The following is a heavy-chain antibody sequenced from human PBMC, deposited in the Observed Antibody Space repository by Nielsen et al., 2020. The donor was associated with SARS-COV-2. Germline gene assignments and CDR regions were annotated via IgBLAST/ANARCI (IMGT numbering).Heavy chain of an antibody. Sequence: GGSLRLPCAASGFTFDDYGMSWVRQAPGKGLEWVSGINWNGGSTGYADSVKGRFTISRDNAKNSLYLQMNSLRAEDTALYHCARLQQEERTYYYYGMDVWGQGTTVTVSS. J-gene: IGHJ6*02. CDR3: ARLQQEERTYYYYGMDV. CDR2: INWNGGST. CDR1: GFTFDDYG. D-gene: IGHD1/OR15-1a*01. V-gene: IGHV3-20*01.